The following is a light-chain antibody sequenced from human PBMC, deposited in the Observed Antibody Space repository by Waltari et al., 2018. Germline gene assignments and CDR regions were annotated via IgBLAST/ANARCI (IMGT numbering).Light chain of an antibody. CDR2: AAS. CDR1: QSISSY. Sequence: DIQRTQSPSSLSASVGDRFTITCRASQSISSYLNWYQQKPGKAPKLLIYAASSLQSGVPSRFSGSGSGTDFTLTISSLQPEDFATYYCQQSYSTPQTFGQGTKVEIK. CDR3: QQSYSTPQT. J-gene: IGKJ1*01. V-gene: IGKV1-39*01.